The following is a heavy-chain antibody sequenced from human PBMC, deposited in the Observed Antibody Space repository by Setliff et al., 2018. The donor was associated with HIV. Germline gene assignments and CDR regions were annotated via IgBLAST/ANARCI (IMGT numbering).Heavy chain of an antibody. Sequence: KSSETLSLTCTVYGGSFGDHFWNWIRQSPGKGLEWIGEIHHTGGTKYNPSLKSRVTISTDTSKNQFSLRLNSVTAADTAVYYCARLGSHCKNAFCPPYWGQGTLVTVSS. V-gene: IGHV4-34*01. CDR3: ARLGSHCKNAFCPPY. CDR1: GGSFGDHF. CDR2: IHHTGGT. J-gene: IGHJ4*02. D-gene: IGHD2-15*01.